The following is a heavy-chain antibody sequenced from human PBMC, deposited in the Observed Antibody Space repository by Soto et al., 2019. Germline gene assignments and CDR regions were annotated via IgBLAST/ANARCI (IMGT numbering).Heavy chain of an antibody. Sequence: QVKMVQSGAEVKKPGASVKVSCKVSGYTLTELSMHWVRQAPGKGLEWMGGFDPEDGETIYAQKFQGRVTMTEDTSTDTAYMELSSLRSEDTAVYYCATPGLIRGAFDIWGQGTMVTVSS. CDR1: GYTLTELS. CDR3: ATPGLIRGAFDI. CDR2: FDPEDGET. V-gene: IGHV1-24*01. J-gene: IGHJ3*02. D-gene: IGHD3-10*01.